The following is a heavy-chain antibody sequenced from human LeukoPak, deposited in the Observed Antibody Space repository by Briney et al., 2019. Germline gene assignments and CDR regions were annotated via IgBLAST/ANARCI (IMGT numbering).Heavy chain of an antibody. CDR2: IYNSGST. CDR3: ASSDVEMATISSFDY. J-gene: IGHJ4*02. Sequence: SETLSLTCTVSGGSISSYYWSWIRQPPGKGLEWIGYIYNSGSTDYNPSLKSRVTISVDTSKNQFSLKLSSVTAADTAVYYCASSDVEMATISSFDYWGQGTLVTVSS. D-gene: IGHD5-24*01. CDR1: GGSISSYY. V-gene: IGHV4-59*01.